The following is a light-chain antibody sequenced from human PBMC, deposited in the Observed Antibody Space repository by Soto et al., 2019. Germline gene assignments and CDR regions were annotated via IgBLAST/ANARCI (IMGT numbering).Light chain of an antibody. J-gene: IGKJ2*01. CDR2: GAS. CDR1: QSIRTN. CDR3: HQYNNWPFT. V-gene: IGKV3-15*01. Sequence: EIVMTQSPATLSVSPGERATLSCRASQSIRTNLAWYQHKPGQAPSLLIYGASTRATDIPARFSGSGSGTEFTLTISSLQSEDFAVYYCHQYNNWPFTFGQGTKLDI.